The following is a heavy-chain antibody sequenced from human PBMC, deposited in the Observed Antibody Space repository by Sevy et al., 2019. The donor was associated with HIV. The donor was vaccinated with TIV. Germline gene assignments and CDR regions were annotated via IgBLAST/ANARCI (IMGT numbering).Heavy chain of an antibody. CDR1: GYTFTTYA. CDR2: ISAYNGNT. D-gene: IGHD3-10*01. CDR3: ARGKYFDY. Sequence: ASVKVSCKASGYTFTTYAITWVRHAPGQGLEWMGWISAYNGNTNFAQNLQGRVTMTTDTSTSTAYMELRSLRSDDTAVYYCARGKYFDYWGQGTLVTVSS. V-gene: IGHV1-18*01. J-gene: IGHJ4*02.